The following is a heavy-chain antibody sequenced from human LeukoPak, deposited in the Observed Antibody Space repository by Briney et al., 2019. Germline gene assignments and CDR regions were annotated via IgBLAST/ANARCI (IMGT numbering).Heavy chain of an antibody. CDR1: GFIFSSYS. V-gene: IGHV3-23*01. CDR3: AKAASSSWPSYYYGMDV. Sequence: GGSLRLSCAASGFIFSSYSMSWVRQAPGKGLEWVSVITGSGGNTYYADSVKGRFTISKDNSKNTVYLQMSSLRVEDTAVYYCAKAASSSWPSYYYGMDVWGQGTTVTVSS. CDR2: ITGSGGNT. D-gene: IGHD6-13*01. J-gene: IGHJ6*02.